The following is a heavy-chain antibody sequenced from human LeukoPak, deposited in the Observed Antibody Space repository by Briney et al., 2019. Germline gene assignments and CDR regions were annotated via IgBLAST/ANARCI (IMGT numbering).Heavy chain of an antibody. J-gene: IGHJ3*02. V-gene: IGHV3-23*01. D-gene: IGHD3-10*01. CDR2: IRSTGGTT. Sequence: GGSLRLSCAASGFTFSSYSMNWVRQAPGKGLESVSDIRSTGGTTAYADSVKGRFTISRDNSRNTLYLQMNSLRAEDTAVYYCARGLGRELDGAFDIWGQGTMVTVSS. CDR1: GFTFSSYS. CDR3: ARGLGRELDGAFDI.